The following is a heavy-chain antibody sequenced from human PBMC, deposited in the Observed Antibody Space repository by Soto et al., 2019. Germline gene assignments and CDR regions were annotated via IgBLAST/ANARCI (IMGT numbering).Heavy chain of an antibody. V-gene: IGHV3-23*01. CDR2: ICGSGGCT. J-gene: IGHJ4*02. D-gene: IGHD6-13*01. CDR1: GISFSSYA. CDR3: AKIISAAGLFV. Sequence: GGSLRLSCSASGISFSSYAMSWVRQAPGKGLEWVSSICGSGGCTYYADSVKGRFTISRDDSKNTLYLQMNSLRAEGTAVYYCAKIISAAGLFVWGQGTLVTVSS.